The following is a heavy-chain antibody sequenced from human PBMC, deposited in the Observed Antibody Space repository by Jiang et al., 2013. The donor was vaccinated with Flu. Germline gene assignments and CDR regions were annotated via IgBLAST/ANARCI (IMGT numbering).Heavy chain of an antibody. Sequence: GLVKPSETLSLTCTVSSGSISSYYWSWIRQPPGKGLEWIGYVYYSGSTNYNPSLKSRVTISVDTSKNQFSLKLNSVTASDTAVYYCARLRAPTIITRVEYFDLWGRGTLVTVSS. V-gene: IGHV4-59*08. CDR1: SGSISSYY. D-gene: IGHD5-12*01. CDR3: ARLRAPTIITRVEYFDL. J-gene: IGHJ2*01. CDR2: VYYSGST.